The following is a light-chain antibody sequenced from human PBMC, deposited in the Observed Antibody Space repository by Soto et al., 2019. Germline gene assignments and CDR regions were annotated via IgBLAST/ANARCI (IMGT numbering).Light chain of an antibody. CDR2: GNS. CDR3: PSYDSSLSGYV. Sequence: QSVLTQPPSVSVAPGQRVTISCTGSSSNIGAGYDVHWYQQLPGTAPKLLIYGNSNRPSGVPDRFSGSKSGTSASLAITGLQAEDEADYYCPSYDSSLSGYVFGTGTKLTVL. CDR1: SSNIGAGYD. J-gene: IGLJ1*01. V-gene: IGLV1-40*01.